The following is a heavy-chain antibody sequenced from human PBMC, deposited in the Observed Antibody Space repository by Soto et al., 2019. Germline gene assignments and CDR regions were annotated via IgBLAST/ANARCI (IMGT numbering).Heavy chain of an antibody. Sequence: GASVKVSCKVSGYTLTELSMHWVRQAPGKGLEWMGGFDPEDGETIYAQKFQGRVTMTEDTSTDTAYMELSSLRSEDTAVYYCATEGKFREYYYDSSGYYYGMDVWGQGTTVTVSS. CDR2: FDPEDGET. D-gene: IGHD3-22*01. CDR3: ATEGKFREYYYDSSGYYYGMDV. CDR1: GYTLTELS. V-gene: IGHV1-24*01. J-gene: IGHJ6*02.